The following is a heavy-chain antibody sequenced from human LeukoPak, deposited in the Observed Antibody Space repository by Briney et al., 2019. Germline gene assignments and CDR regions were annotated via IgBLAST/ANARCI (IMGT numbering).Heavy chain of an antibody. J-gene: IGHJ4*02. CDR1: GGSISSCGSY. Sequence: PSETLSLTCTVSGGSISSCGSYWGWIRQAPGQGREGSGSVRYSGRPYYNTSLKSRVTMSLDTSKNQFSLRITYVTAGDTAVYSCARHYYDRSGLAYYFDYWGQGTLVTVSS. D-gene: IGHD3-22*01. V-gene: IGHV4-39*01. CDR2: VRYSGRP. CDR3: ARHYYDRSGLAYYFDY.